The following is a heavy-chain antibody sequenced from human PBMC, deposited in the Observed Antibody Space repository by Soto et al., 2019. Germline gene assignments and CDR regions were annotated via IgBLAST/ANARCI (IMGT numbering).Heavy chain of an antibody. Sequence: PGGSLRLSCAASGFTFDDYAMHWVRQAPGKGLEWVSGISWNSGSIGYADSVKGRFTISRDNAKNSLYLQMNSLRAEDTALYYCAKPAMIYCSGGSCHFDYWGQGTLVTVSS. CDR2: ISWNSGSI. V-gene: IGHV3-9*01. CDR3: AKPAMIYCSGGSCHFDY. D-gene: IGHD2-15*01. CDR1: GFTFDDYA. J-gene: IGHJ4*02.